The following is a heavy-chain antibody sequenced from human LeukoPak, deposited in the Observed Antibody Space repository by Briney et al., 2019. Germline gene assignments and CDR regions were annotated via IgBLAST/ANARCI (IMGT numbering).Heavy chain of an antibody. CDR1: GGSVSSGSYY. V-gene: IGHV4-61*01. CDR2: TYYSGNT. D-gene: IGHD3-22*01. J-gene: IGHJ4*02. CDR3: ARVFHDSSGYPFDY. Sequence: SETLSLTCTVSGGSVSSGSYYWSWIRQPPGKGLEWIGYTYYSGNTNCNPSLKSRVTISVDTSKNQFTLKVSSVTAADTAVYYCARVFHDSSGYPFDYWGQGTLVTVSS.